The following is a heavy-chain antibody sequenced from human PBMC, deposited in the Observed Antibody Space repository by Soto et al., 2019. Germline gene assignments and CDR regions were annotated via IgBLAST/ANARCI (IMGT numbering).Heavy chain of an antibody. CDR3: ARDGSSWYPWVTGMDV. CDR2: IYYSGST. J-gene: IGHJ6*02. D-gene: IGHD6-13*01. Sequence: SETLSLTCTVSGGSISSGDYYWSWIRRPPGKGLEWIGYIYYSGSTYYNPSLKSRVTISVDTSKNQFSLKLSSVTAADTAVYYCARDGSSWYPWVTGMDVWGQGTTVTVSS. V-gene: IGHV4-30-4*01. CDR1: GGSISSGDYY.